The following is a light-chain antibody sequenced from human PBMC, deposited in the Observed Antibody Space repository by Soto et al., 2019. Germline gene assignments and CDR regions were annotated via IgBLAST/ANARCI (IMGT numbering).Light chain of an antibody. CDR3: EPGSNLIT. CDR1: QSVSSKY. Sequence: LTHTRAAVPLSPGERTTRCWRASQSVSSKYLGWYQQKPGQAPRLLIYDASNRATGIPARFSGSGSGTDFTLSIRSLEPEDFAVYYCEPGSNLITFAQGTRLEIK. CDR2: DAS. V-gene: IGKV3-11*01. J-gene: IGKJ5*01.